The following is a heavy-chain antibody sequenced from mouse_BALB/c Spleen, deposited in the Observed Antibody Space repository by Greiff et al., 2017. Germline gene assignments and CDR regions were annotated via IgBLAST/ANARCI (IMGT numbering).Heavy chain of an antibody. CDR3: TSSRGHFYVKPGWFAY. CDR2: ISTYYGDA. D-gene: IGHD2-1*01. V-gene: IGHV1S137*01. J-gene: IGHJ3*01. Sequence: VQLLQSGAELVRPGVSVKISCKGSGYTFTDYSMHWVKQSHAKSLEWIGVISTYYGDASYNQKFKGKGTMTVDKAYSTVYMELARLTSEDSAISYCTSSRGHFYVKPGWFAYWGQGTLVTVAA. CDR1: GYTFTDYS.